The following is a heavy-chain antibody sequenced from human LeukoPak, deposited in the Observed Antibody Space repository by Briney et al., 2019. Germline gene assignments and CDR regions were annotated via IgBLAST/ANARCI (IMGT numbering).Heavy chain of an antibody. CDR2: ISGSGGST. CDR3: AKGAQRWLHIQNWFDP. V-gene: IGHV3-23*01. D-gene: IGHD5-24*01. J-gene: IGHJ5*02. CDR1: GFTFSSYV. Sequence: GGSLRLSCAASGFTFSSYVMSWVRQAPGKGLEWVSAISGSGGSTYYADSVKGRFTISRDNSKNTLYLQMNSLRAEDTAVYYCAKGAQRWLHIQNWFDPWGQGTLVTVSS.